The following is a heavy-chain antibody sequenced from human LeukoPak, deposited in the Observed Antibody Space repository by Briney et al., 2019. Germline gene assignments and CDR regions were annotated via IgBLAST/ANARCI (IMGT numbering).Heavy chain of an antibody. D-gene: IGHD3-3*01. CDR2: IYHSGST. CDR1: GGSISSGGYY. CDR3: ARGGVRPGTIFGVVSWFDP. V-gene: IGHV4-30-2*01. Sequence: SETLSLTCTVSGGSISSGGYYWSWIRQPPGKGLEWIGYIYHSGSTFYNPSLRGRVSISVDRSKNQFSLKLSSVTAADTAVYYCARGGVRPGTIFGVVSWFDPWGQGTLVTVSS. J-gene: IGHJ5*02.